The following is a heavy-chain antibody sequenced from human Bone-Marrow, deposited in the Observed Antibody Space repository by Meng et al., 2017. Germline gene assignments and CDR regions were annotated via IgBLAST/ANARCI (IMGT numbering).Heavy chain of an antibody. Sequence: SETLSLTCTVSGGSISSYYWSWIRQPAGKGLEWIGRIYTSGSTNYNPSLKSRVNMSVDTSKNQCSLKLSSVTAADTAAYYCARGVRGVKTFDYWGQGTLVTVSS. CDR3: ARGVRGVKTFDY. J-gene: IGHJ4*02. V-gene: IGHV4-4*07. D-gene: IGHD3-10*01. CDR2: IYTSGST. CDR1: GGSISSYY.